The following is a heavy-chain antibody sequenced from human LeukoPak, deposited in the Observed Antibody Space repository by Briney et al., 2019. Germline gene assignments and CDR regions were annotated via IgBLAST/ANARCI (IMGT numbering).Heavy chain of an antibody. V-gene: IGHV1-8*01. CDR3: ARALMVRGVIIYYYYGMDV. J-gene: IGHJ6*02. CDR2: MNPNSGNT. Sequence: ASVKVSCKASGYTFTSYDINWVRQATGQGLEWMGWMNPNSGNTGYAQKFQGRVTMTRNTSISTAYTELSSLRSEDTAVYYCARALMVRGVIIYYYYGMDVWGQGTTVTVSS. D-gene: IGHD3-10*01. CDR1: GYTFTSYD.